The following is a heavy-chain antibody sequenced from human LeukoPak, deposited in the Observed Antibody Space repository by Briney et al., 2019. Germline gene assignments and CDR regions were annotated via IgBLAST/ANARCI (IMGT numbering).Heavy chain of an antibody. V-gene: IGHV4-4*07. J-gene: IGHJ4*02. D-gene: IGHD6-13*01. CDR1: GGSLSSYY. Sequence: SDTLSLTCTVSGGSLSSYYWSWIRQPAGKGLEWIGRIYTSGSTNYNPSLKSRVTMSVDTSKNQFSLKLSSVTAADTAVYYCARDSSSWYYFDYWGQGTLVTVSS. CDR3: ARDSSSWYYFDY. CDR2: IYTSGST.